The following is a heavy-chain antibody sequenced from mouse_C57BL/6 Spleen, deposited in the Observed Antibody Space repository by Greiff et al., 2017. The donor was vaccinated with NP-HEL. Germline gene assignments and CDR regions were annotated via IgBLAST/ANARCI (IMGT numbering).Heavy chain of an antibody. V-gene: IGHV1-64*01. D-gene: IGHD1-1*01. CDR2: IHPNSGST. J-gene: IGHJ3*01. CDR1: GYTFTSYW. CDR3: AREDYYGSSPFAY. Sequence: QVQLKQPGAELVKPGASVKLSCKASGYTFTSYWMHWVKQRPGQGLEWIGMIHPNSGSTNYNEKFKSKATLTVDKSSSTAYMQLSSLTSEDSAVYYCAREDYYGSSPFAYWGQGTLVTVSA.